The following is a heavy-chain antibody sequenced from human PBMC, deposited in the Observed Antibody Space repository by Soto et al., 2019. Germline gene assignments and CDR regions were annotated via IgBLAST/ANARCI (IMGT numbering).Heavy chain of an antibody. Sequence: SVKVSGKASGGTFSNYALSWVLQAPGQGLEWMGGIIPIFGSANYAQKFQGRVTITADDSTSTAYMELSSLRPDDTAVYYCAREVTVASYSFDFWGQGTLVTVSS. D-gene: IGHD4-4*01. J-gene: IGHJ4*02. CDR2: IIPIFGSA. CDR1: GGTFSNYA. V-gene: IGHV1-69*13. CDR3: AREVTVASYSFDF.